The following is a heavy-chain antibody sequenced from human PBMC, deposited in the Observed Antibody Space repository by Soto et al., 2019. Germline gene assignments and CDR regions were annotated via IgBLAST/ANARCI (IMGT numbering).Heavy chain of an antibody. J-gene: IGHJ4*02. V-gene: IGHV2-5*02. Sequence: SGPTLVNPTQTLTLTCTFSGFSLSTSGVGVGWIRQPPGKALEWLALIYWDDDKRYSPSLKSWLTITKDTSKNQVVLTMTNMDPVETATYYCALSIFGVVTAPYYFDYWGQGTLVTVSS. D-gene: IGHD3-3*01. CDR3: ALSIFGVVTAPYYFDY. CDR2: IYWDDDK. CDR1: GFSLSTSGVG.